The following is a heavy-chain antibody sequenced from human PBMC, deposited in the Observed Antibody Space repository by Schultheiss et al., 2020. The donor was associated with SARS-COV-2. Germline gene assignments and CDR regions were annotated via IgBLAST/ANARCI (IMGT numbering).Heavy chain of an antibody. Sequence: SQTLSLTCTVSGGSISSYYWSWIRQPPGKGLDWIGYIYYSGNTNYNPSLKSRVTISVDTSKNQFSLKLSSVTAADTAVYYCARGPSLLFDYWGQGTLVTVSS. CDR3: ARGPSLLFDY. CDR1: GGSISSYY. J-gene: IGHJ4*02. D-gene: IGHD3-10*01. V-gene: IGHV4-59*12. CDR2: IYYSGNT.